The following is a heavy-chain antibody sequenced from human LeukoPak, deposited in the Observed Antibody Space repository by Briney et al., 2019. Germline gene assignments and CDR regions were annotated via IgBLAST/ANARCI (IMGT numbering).Heavy chain of an antibody. V-gene: IGHV4-59*08. Sequence: SETLSLTCTVSGVSISSYYWSWIRQPPGKGLEWIGNIYYSGSTNYNPSLKSRVTISVDTSKNQFSLKLSSVTAADTAVYYCATGGNGDYFDYWGQGTLVTVSS. J-gene: IGHJ4*02. D-gene: IGHD3-16*01. CDR1: GVSISSYY. CDR2: IYYSGST. CDR3: ATGGNGDYFDY.